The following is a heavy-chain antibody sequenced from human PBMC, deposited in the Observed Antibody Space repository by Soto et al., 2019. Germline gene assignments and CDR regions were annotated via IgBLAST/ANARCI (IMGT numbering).Heavy chain of an antibody. V-gene: IGHV1-69*01. CDR2: IIPIFGTA. J-gene: IGHJ6*02. Sequence: QVQLVQSGAEVKKPGSSVKGSCKASGGTFSSYAISWVRQAPGQGLEWMGGIIPIFGTANYAQKFQGRVTITADESTSTAYMELSSLRSEDTAVYYCARDLPELYQPRNWGMDVWGQGTTVTVSS. CDR1: GGTFSSYA. CDR3: ARDLPELYQPRNWGMDV. D-gene: IGHD2-2*01.